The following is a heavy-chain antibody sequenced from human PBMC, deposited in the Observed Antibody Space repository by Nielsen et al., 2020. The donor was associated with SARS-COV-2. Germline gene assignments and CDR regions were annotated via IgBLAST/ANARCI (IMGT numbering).Heavy chain of an antibody. CDR3: AKIGYSSGKGYFDY. CDR1: GFTFDDYA. D-gene: IGHD6-19*01. Sequence: SLKISCAASGFTFDDYAMHWVRQAPGKGLEWVSGISWNSGSIGYADSVKGRFTISRDNAKNSLYLQMNSLRAEDTALYYCAKIGYSSGKGYFDYWGQGTLVTVS. CDR2: ISWNSGSI. V-gene: IGHV3-9*01. J-gene: IGHJ4*02.